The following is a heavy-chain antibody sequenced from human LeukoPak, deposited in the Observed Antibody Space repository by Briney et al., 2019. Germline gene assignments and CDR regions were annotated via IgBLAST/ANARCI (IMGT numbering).Heavy chain of an antibody. J-gene: IGHJ5*02. D-gene: IGHD1-26*01. Sequence: SETLSLTCTVSGGSISIYYWSWIRQPAGKGLEWIGRIHSSGSTNYTPSLKSRVTMSLDASKNQFSLRLTSVTAADSAVYFCARNLGSNWFDPWGQGTLVTVSS. CDR1: GGSISIYY. CDR3: ARNLGSNWFDP. V-gene: IGHV4-4*07. CDR2: IHSSGST.